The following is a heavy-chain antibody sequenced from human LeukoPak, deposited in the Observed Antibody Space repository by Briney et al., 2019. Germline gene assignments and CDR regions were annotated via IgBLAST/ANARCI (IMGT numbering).Heavy chain of an antibody. D-gene: IGHD2-15*01. CDR3: ARALGYCSGGSCTRGYNWFDP. CDR1: GGSISSGDYY. J-gene: IGHJ5*02. CDR2: IYYSGST. Sequence: SETLSLTCTVSGGSISSGDYYWGWIRQPPGKGLEWIGSIYYSGSTYYNPSLKSRVTISVDTSKNQFSLKLSFVTTADTAVYYCARALGYCSGGSCTRGYNWFDPRGQGTLVTVPS. V-gene: IGHV4-39*01.